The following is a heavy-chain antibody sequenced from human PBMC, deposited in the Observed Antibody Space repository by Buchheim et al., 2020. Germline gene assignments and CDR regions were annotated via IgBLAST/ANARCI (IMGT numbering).Heavy chain of an antibody. Sequence: EVQLLESGGVLVQPGGSLRLSCAASGFIFSNYAMSWVRQAPGKGLEWVSGITYNSAATYYADSVKGRFTISRDNSKKILLLQMKSLRAEDTAVYYCVKDAKFDVYYYDSSGYFDFWGQGTL. D-gene: IGHD3-22*01. J-gene: IGHJ4*02. CDR1: GFIFSNYA. V-gene: IGHV3-23*01. CDR3: VKDAKFDVYYYDSSGYFDF. CDR2: ITYNSAAT.